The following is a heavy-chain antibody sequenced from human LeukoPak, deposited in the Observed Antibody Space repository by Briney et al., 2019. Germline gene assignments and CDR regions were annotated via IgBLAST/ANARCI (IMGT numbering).Heavy chain of an antibody. CDR1: GGSISSSSYY. CDR3: ATDSGSYDEAFDY. CDR2: IYYSGST. V-gene: IGHV4-39*02. J-gene: IGHJ4*02. D-gene: IGHD1-26*01. Sequence: PSETLSLTCTVSGGSISSSSYYWGWIRQPPGKGLEWIGSIYYSGSTYYNPSLKSRVTISVDTSKNQSSLKLSSVTAADTAVYYCATDSGSYDEAFDYWGQGTLVTVSS.